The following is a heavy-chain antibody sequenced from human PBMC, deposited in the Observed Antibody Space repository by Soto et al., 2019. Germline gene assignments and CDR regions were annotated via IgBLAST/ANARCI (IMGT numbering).Heavy chain of an antibody. D-gene: IGHD3-10*01. CDR3: AREGVQHGSGPYYYYGMDV. V-gene: IGHV1-18*04. J-gene: IGHJ6*02. CDR2: TSAYNGNT. CDR1: GYTFTGYY. Sequence: ASVKVSCKASGYTFTGYYMHWVRQAPGQGLEWMGWTSAYNGNTNYAQKLQDRVTMTTDTSTNTAYMELRSLRSDDTAVFYCAREGVQHGSGPYYYYGMDVWGQGTTVTVSS.